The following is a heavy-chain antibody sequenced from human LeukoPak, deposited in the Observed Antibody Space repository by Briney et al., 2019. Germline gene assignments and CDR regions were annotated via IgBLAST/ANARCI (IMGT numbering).Heavy chain of an antibody. D-gene: IGHD6-19*01. CDR3: ATRSEAVADPNDAFDI. CDR1: GYTLTELS. CDR2: FDPEDGET. V-gene: IGHV1-24*01. J-gene: IGHJ3*02. Sequence: ASVKVSGKVSGYTLTELSMHCVRQAPGKGLEWMGGFDPEDGETIYAQKFQGRVTMTEDTSTDTAYMELSSLRSEDTAVYYCATRSEAVADPNDAFDIWGQGTMVTVSS.